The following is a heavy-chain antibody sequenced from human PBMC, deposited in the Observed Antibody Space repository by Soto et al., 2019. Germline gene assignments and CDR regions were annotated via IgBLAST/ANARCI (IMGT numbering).Heavy chain of an antibody. V-gene: IGHV1-18*01. J-gene: IGHJ4*02. CDR1: GYTFTSYG. CDR3: ARDGGTYYDSSGSQN. D-gene: IGHD3-22*01. CDR2: IRAYNGNT. Sequence: QVQLVQSGAEVKKPGASVKVSCKASGYTFTSYGISWVRQAPGQGLEWMGWIRAYNGNTNYAQKLQGRVTMTTDTSTSTACMELRSLRSDDTAVYYCARDGGTYYDSSGSQNWGQGTLVTVSS.